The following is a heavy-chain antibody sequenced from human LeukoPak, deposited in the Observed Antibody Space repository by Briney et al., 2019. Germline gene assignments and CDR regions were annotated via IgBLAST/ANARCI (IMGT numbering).Heavy chain of an antibody. Sequence: GRSLRLSCAASGFTFSSYGMHWVRQAPGKGLEWVAVISYDGSNKCYADSVKGRFTISRDNSKNTLYLQMNSLRAEDTAVYYCAKAPVRTTVTTDLDYWGQGTLVTVSS. CDR3: AKAPVRTTVTTDLDY. CDR1: GFTFSSYG. D-gene: IGHD4-17*01. V-gene: IGHV3-30*18. J-gene: IGHJ4*02. CDR2: ISYDGSNK.